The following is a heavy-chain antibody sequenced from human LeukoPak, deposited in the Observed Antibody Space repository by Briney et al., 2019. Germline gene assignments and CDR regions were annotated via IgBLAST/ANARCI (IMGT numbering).Heavy chain of an antibody. J-gene: IGHJ4*02. V-gene: IGHV4-59*08. CDR1: GDSISSYY. Sequence: PSETLSLTCTVSGDSISSYYWSWIRQPPGKGLEWIGYIYYSGTTYYNPSLKSRVTISVDTSKNQFSLKLSSVTAADTAVYYCARAGGYSYGYGFDYWGQGTLVTVSS. CDR3: ARAGGYSYGYGFDY. CDR2: IYYSGTT. D-gene: IGHD5-18*01.